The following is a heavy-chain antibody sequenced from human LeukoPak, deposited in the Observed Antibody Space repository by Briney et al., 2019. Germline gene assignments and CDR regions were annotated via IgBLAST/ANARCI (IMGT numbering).Heavy chain of an antibody. CDR2: IYWDDVK. Sequence: SGPTLVKPTQTLTLTCTFSGFSLSTSGVGVGWIRQPPGKALEWLALIYWDDVKRYSPSLKSRLTITKDTSKNQVVLTMTNMDPVDTATYYCAHIPQLSSGWYSFDYWGQGTLVTVSS. CDR3: AHIPQLSSGWYSFDY. V-gene: IGHV2-5*02. CDR1: GFSLSTSGVG. D-gene: IGHD6-19*01. J-gene: IGHJ4*02.